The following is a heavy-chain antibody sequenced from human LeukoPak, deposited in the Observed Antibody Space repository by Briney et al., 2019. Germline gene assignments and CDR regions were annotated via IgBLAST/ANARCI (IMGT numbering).Heavy chain of an antibody. CDR2: INHSGST. Sequence: SETLSLTCAVYGGSFSGYYWSWIRQPPGKGLEWIGEINHSGSTNYNPSLKSRVTISVDTSKNQFSLKLSSVTAADTAVYYCARGVVNDIVVVPAAMRFDYWGQGTLVTVSS. J-gene: IGHJ4*02. V-gene: IGHV4-34*01. CDR3: ARGVVNDIVVVPAAMRFDY. CDR1: GGSFSGYY. D-gene: IGHD2-2*01.